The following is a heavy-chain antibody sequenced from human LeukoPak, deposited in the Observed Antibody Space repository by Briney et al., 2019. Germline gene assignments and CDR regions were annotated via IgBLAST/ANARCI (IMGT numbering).Heavy chain of an antibody. CDR3: ARGSRAGWLPAI. Sequence: AASVKVSCKASGGTFSSYAISWVRQAPGQGLEWMGGIIPIFGTANYAQKFQGRVTITADESTSTAYMELSSLRSEDTAVYYCARGSRAGWLPAIWGQGTLVTVSS. D-gene: IGHD6-19*01. CDR2: IIPIFGTA. CDR1: GGTFSSYA. V-gene: IGHV1-69*13. J-gene: IGHJ4*02.